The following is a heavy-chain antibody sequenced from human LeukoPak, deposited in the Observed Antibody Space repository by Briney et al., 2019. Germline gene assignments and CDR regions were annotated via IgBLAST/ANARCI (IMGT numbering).Heavy chain of an antibody. CDR1: GFTFSSYW. CDR3: ARSLGLIRAFFDY. J-gene: IGHJ4*02. CDR2: ISSSSSYI. D-gene: IGHD3-16*01. Sequence: PGGSLRLSCAASGFTFSSYWMHWVRQAPGKGLEWVSSISSSSSYIYYADSVKGRFTISRDNAKNSLYLQMNSLRAEDTAVYYCARSLGLIRAFFDYWGQGTLVTVSS. V-gene: IGHV3-21*01.